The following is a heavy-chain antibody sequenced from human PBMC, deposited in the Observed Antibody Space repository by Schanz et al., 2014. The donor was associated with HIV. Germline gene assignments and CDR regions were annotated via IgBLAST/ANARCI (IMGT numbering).Heavy chain of an antibody. J-gene: IGHJ6*02. CDR3: ARGRNGMGV. CDR2: ISYDGSNR. Sequence: VQLVESGGGLVQPGRSLRLSCAASGFTLSNSAMHWVRQAPGKGLEWVAIISYDGSNRYYSDSVKGRFTISRDNSNNTLYLQMNSLTVDDTAVYYCARGRNGMGVWGPGTTVTVSS. CDR1: GFTLSNSA. V-gene: IGHV3-30*04.